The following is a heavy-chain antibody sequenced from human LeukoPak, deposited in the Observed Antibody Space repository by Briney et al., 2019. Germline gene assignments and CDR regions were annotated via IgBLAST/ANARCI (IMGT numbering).Heavy chain of an antibody. V-gene: IGHV1-8*01. J-gene: IGHJ3*02. CDR1: GYTFTSYD. Sequence: ASVKVSCKASGYTFTSYDINWVRQATGQGLEWMGWMNPNSGNTGYAQKFQGRVTMTRNTSISTAYMELSSLRSEDTAVYYCARHYYASDAFDIWGQGTMVTVSS. CDR2: MNPNSGNT. CDR3: ARHYYASDAFDI. D-gene: IGHD3-10*01.